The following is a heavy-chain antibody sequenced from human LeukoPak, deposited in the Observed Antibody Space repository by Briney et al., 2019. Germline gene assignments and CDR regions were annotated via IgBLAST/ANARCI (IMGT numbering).Heavy chain of an antibody. Sequence: KPSETLSLTCAVYGGSFSGYYWSWIRQPPGKGLEWIGEINHSGSTNYNPSLKSRVTISVDTSKNQFSLKLSSVTAADTAVYYCARLVRGVTNNWFDPWGQGTLVTVSS. D-gene: IGHD3-10*01. CDR1: GGSFSGYY. J-gene: IGHJ5*02. CDR2: INHSGST. V-gene: IGHV4-34*01. CDR3: ARLVRGVTNNWFDP.